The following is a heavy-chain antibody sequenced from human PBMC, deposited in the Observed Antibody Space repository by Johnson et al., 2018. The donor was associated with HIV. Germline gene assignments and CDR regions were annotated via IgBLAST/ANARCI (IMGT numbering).Heavy chain of an antibody. CDR1: GFTFSSYE. D-gene: IGHD1-1*01. CDR3: ARERVIQYGSEGFDI. J-gene: IGHJ3*02. Sequence: EVQLVESGGGLVQPGGSLRLSCAASGFTFSSYEMNWVRQAPGKGLEWVANIKQDGSEKYYVDSVKGRFTISRDNAKTSLYLQMNSLRAEDTAMYYCARERVIQYGSEGFDIWGQGTMVTVSS. CDR2: IKQDGSEK. V-gene: IGHV3-7*03.